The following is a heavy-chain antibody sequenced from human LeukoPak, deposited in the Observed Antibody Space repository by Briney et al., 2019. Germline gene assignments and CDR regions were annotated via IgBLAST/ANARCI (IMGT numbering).Heavy chain of an antibody. J-gene: IGHJ4*02. CDR3: ARFRIAAAAYYFDY. Sequence: PGESLKISCKGSGYSFTSYWIGWVRQLPGIGLEWMGIIYPGDSDTRYSPSFQGQVTISADKSISTAYLQWSSLKASDTGMYYCARFRIAAAAYYFDYWGQGTLVTVSS. CDR2: IYPGDSDT. CDR1: GYSFTSYW. D-gene: IGHD6-13*01. V-gene: IGHV5-51*01.